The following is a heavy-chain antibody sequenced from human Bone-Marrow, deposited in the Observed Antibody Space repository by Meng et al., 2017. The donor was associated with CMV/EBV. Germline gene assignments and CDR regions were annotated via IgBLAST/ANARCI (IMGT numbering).Heavy chain of an antibody. Sequence: TGGVDGGSFSGYSWNWIPQPPGKGLEWIGEINHSRSTNYNPSLKSRVTISVDTSKNQFSLKLSSVTAADTAVYYCARVGFWSGWFDPWGQGTLVTVSS. J-gene: IGHJ5*02. CDR1: GGSFSGYS. CDR2: INHSRST. D-gene: IGHD3-3*01. V-gene: IGHV4-34*01. CDR3: ARVGFWSGWFDP.